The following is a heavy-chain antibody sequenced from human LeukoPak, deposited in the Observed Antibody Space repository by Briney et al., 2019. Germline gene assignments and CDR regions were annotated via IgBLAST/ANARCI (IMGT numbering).Heavy chain of an antibody. CDR3: ARDAGYYVSGSSLDY. J-gene: IGHJ4*02. CDR2: IIPIFGTA. V-gene: IGHV1-69*01. Sequence: SVKVSCKASGGTFSSYAISWVRQAPGQGLEWMGGIIPIFGTANYAQKFQGRVTITADESTRTVYMELSSLRSEDTAVYYCARDAGYYVSGSSLDYWGQGTLVTVSS. CDR1: GGTFSSYA. D-gene: IGHD3-10*01.